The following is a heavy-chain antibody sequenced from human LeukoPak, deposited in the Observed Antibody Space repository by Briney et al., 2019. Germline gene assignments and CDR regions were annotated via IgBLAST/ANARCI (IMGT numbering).Heavy chain of an antibody. V-gene: IGHV3-33*08. Sequence: GGSLRLSCAASGFTFSSHWMHWVRQAPGKGLEWVAVIWYDGSNKYYADSVKGRFTISRDNSKSTLYLQMNSLRAEDTAVYYCARDSPYFDWLHHDAFDIWGQGTMVTVSS. D-gene: IGHD3-9*01. J-gene: IGHJ3*02. CDR3: ARDSPYFDWLHHDAFDI. CDR2: IWYDGSNK. CDR1: GFTFSSHW.